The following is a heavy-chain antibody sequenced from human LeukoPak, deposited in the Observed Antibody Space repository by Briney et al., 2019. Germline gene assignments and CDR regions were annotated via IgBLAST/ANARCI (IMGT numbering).Heavy chain of an antibody. Sequence: ASVKVSCKSSGYTFTGYYIHWVRQAPGQGLEWMGWINPHSDDTNYAQKFQGRVTMTRDTSISTAYMEPSRLTSDDTAVYYCARVESRVIVATVFDYWGQGTLVTVSS. D-gene: IGHD5-12*01. J-gene: IGHJ4*02. CDR1: GYTFTGYY. CDR2: INPHSDDT. CDR3: ARVESRVIVATVFDY. V-gene: IGHV1-2*02.